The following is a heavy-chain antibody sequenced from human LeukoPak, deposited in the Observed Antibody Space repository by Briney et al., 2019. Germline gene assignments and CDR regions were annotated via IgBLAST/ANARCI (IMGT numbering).Heavy chain of an antibody. Sequence: SETLSLTCTVSGGSISSYYWSWIRQPPGKGLEWIGYIYYSGSTNYNPSLKSRVTISVDTSKNQFSLKLSSVTAADTAVYYCARGGDCSGGSCYSDWGQGTLVTVSS. J-gene: IGHJ4*02. CDR1: GGSISSYY. CDR3: ARGGDCSGGSCYSD. V-gene: IGHV4-59*01. CDR2: IYYSGST. D-gene: IGHD2-15*01.